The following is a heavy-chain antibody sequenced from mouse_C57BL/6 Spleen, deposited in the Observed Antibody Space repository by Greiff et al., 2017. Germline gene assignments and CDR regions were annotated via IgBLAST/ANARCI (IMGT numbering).Heavy chain of an antibody. V-gene: IGHV5-17*01. CDR3: ARGGYYSYWYFDV. Sequence: DVMLVESGGGLVKPGGSLKLSCAASGFTFSDYGMHWVRQAPEKGLEWVAYISSGSSTIYYADTVKGRFTISRDNAKNTLFLQMTSLRSEDTAMYYCARGGYYSYWYFDVWGTGTTVTVSS. J-gene: IGHJ1*03. CDR1: GFTFSDYG. D-gene: IGHD2-3*01. CDR2: ISSGSSTI.